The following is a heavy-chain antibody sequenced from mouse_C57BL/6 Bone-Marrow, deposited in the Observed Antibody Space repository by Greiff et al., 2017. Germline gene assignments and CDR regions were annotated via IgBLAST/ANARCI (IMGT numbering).Heavy chain of an antibody. CDR1: GYTFTSYW. CDR3: ARSLHSNFAWFAY. V-gene: IGHV1-7*01. CDR2: INPSSGYT. D-gene: IGHD2-5*01. Sequence: QVQLQQSGAELAKPGASVKLSCKASGYTFTSYWMHWVKQRPGQGLEWIGYINPSSGYTKYNQKFKDKATLTADKSSSTAYMQLSSLTYEDSAVYYCARSLHSNFAWFAYWGQGTLVTVSA. J-gene: IGHJ3*01.